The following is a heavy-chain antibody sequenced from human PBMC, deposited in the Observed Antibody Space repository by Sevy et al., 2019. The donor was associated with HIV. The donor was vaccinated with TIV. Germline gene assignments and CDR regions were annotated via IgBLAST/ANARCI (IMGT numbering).Heavy chain of an antibody. D-gene: IGHD6-13*01. CDR3: ARGLYSSRRDYYYGMDV. CDR1: GFTFSDYY. J-gene: IGHJ6*02. Sequence: GGSLRLSCAASGFTFSDYYMSWIRQAPGKGLEWVSYISSSGSTIYYADSVKGRFTISRDNAKNSLYLQMNSLRAEDTAVYYCARGLYSSRRDYYYGMDVWGQGTTVTVS. CDR2: ISSSGSTI. V-gene: IGHV3-11*01.